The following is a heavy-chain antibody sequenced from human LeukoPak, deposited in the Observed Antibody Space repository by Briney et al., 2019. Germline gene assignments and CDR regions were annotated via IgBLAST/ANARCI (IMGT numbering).Heavy chain of an antibody. CDR1: GYTFSRYD. CDR2: MNPNSGNT. CDR3: ARGSLADFDS. J-gene: IGHJ4*02. V-gene: IGHV1-8*01. Sequence: ASVKVSCKTSGYTFSRYDINWVRQATGQGLEWMGWMNPNSGNTGFAQRFQGRVTMTRNTSIGTAYMELSSLRSEDTAIYYCARGSLADFDSWGQGTLVTVSS.